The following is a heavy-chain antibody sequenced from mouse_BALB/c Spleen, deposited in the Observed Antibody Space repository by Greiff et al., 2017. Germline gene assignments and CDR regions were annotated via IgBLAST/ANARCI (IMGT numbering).Heavy chain of an antibody. V-gene: IGHV1-39*01. CDR3: ARYDGYLDY. J-gene: IGHJ2*01. Sequence: EVQLQQTGPELVKPGASVKISCKASGYSFTDYIMLWVKQSHGKSLEWIGNINPYYGSTSYNLKFKGKATLTVDKSSSTAYMQLNSLTSEDSAVYYCARYDGYLDYWGQGTTLTVSS. CDR2: INPYYGST. D-gene: IGHD2-3*01. CDR1: GYSFTDYI.